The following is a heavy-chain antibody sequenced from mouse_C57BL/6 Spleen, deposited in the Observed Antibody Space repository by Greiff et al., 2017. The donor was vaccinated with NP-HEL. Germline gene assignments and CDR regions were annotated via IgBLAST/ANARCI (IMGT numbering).Heavy chain of an antibody. CDR3: ARDWDGYDGYAMDY. CDR2: INYDGSST. J-gene: IGHJ4*01. Sequence: EVKLVESEGGLVQPGSSMKLSCTASGFTFSDYYMAWVRQVPEKGLEWVANINYDGSSTYYLASLKSRFIISRDNAKNILYLQMSSLKSEDTATDYCARDWDGYDGYAMDYWGQGTSVTVAS. CDR1: GFTFSDYY. V-gene: IGHV5-16*01. D-gene: IGHD2-2*01.